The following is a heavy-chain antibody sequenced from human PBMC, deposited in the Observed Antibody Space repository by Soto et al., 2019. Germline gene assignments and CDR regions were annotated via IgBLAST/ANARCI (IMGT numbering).Heavy chain of an antibody. CDR3: ARDPAIYSGKFDYGLDV. D-gene: IGHD4-4*01. Sequence: GGSLRLSCAASGFTFSNYEMNWVREAPGKGLEWVSYIGTRGRTIYYADSVKGRFTISRDNAKNSLYLQMNSLRAEDTAVYYCARDPAIYSGKFDYGLDVWGQGTTVTVSS. CDR1: GFTFSNYE. V-gene: IGHV3-48*03. CDR2: IGTRGRTI. J-gene: IGHJ6*02.